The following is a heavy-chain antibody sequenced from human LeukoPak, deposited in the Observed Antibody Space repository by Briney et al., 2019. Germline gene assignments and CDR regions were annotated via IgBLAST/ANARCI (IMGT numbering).Heavy chain of an antibody. CDR3: ARTYYYDSSGSPRYYYYMDV. J-gene: IGHJ6*03. V-gene: IGHV4-34*01. Sequence: SETQSLTCAVYGGSFSGYYWSWIRQPPGKGLEWIGEINHSGSTNYNPSLKSRVTISVDTSKNQFSLKLSSVTAADTAVYYCARTYYYDSSGSPRYYYYMDVWGKGTTVTVSS. CDR2: INHSGST. D-gene: IGHD3-22*01. CDR1: GGSFSGYY.